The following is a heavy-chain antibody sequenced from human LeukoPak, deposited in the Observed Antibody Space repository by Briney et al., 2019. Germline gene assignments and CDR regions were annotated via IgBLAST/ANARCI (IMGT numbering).Heavy chain of an antibody. D-gene: IGHD1-26*01. Sequence: GGSLRLSCAASGFTFDDYAMHWVRQAPGKGLEWVSGISWNSGSIGYADSVKGRFTISRDNAKNSLYLQMNSLRAEDTAVYYCAIVGATTEGDAFDIWGQGTMVTVSS. CDR2: ISWNSGSI. J-gene: IGHJ3*02. CDR3: AIVGATTEGDAFDI. CDR1: GFTFDDYA. V-gene: IGHV3-9*01.